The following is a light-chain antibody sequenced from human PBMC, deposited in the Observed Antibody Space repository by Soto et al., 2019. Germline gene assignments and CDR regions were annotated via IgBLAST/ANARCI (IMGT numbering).Light chain of an antibody. CDR1: SSDVGRYNY. CDR2: EVT. J-gene: IGLJ2*01. CDR3: KSFTAINTLV. Sequence: QSALAQPASVSASPGQSITISCTGTSSDVGRYNYVSWYQHHPGKAPKLLIYEVTHRPSGVSNRFSASKSGNTASLTISGLQPEDEADYYCKSFTAINTLVFGGGTKLTVL. V-gene: IGLV2-14*01.